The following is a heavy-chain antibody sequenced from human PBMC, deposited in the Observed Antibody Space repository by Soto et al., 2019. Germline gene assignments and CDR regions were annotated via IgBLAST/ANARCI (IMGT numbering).Heavy chain of an antibody. CDR1: GGSISSSHW. V-gene: IGHV4-4*02. CDR2: ISHSGTS. CDR3: ARVVLTITRGAFDA. J-gene: IGHJ3*01. D-gene: IGHD3-9*01. Sequence: QVQLQESGPGLVKPSGTLSLTCVVSGGSISSSHWWTWVRQSPGKGLEYIGEISHSGTSNSNPSLKSRVTLSVDKSKNHFSLTLTSVTGADTGVYYCARVVLTITRGAFDAWGQGTLVIVSS.